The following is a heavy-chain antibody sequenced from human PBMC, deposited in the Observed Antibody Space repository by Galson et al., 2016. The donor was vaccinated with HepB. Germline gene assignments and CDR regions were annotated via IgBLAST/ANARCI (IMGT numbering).Heavy chain of an antibody. J-gene: IGHJ3*02. CDR2: IIPISGTR. D-gene: IGHD3-16*01. Sequence: SVKVSCKASGGTLSRDGVSWVRQAPGQGLEWMGGIIPISGTRNYAQKFQDRVTINADKSTSTVDMEVNRLRSDVTAVYYCARDRGYFDGGVYWTDAFVIWGQGTMVTVSS. V-gene: IGHV1-69*06. CDR1: GGTLSRDG. CDR3: ARDRGYFDGGVYWTDAFVI.